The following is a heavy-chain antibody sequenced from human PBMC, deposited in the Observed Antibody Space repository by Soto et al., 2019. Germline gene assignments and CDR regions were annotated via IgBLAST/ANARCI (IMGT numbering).Heavy chain of an antibody. V-gene: IGHV4-30-2*01. J-gene: IGHJ4*02. D-gene: IGHD2-21*01. CDR3: ARGNVVAIDY. Sequence: PSETLSLTCGVSGDTISTGGYSWAWIRQPPGKALEWIGNTYHSGNPYYNPSLKSRVIISVDRSKNQFSLKVSSVTAADTAVYYCARGNVVAIDYWGQGNLVTVSS. CDR1: GDTISTGGYS. CDR2: TYHSGNP.